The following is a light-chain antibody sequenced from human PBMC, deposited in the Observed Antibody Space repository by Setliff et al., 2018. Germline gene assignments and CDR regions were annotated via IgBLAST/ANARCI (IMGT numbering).Light chain of an antibody. CDR2: DVT. J-gene: IGLJ1*01. CDR3: CSYAGSPYV. V-gene: IGLV2-11*01. Sequence: LTQPRSVSGSPGQSVTISCTGTSGDVGGYNYVSWYQQHPGKAPKLMISDVTQRPSGVPDRFSGSKSGNTASLTISGLQAEDEADYYCCSYAGSPYVFGTGTKVTVL. CDR1: SGDVGGYNY.